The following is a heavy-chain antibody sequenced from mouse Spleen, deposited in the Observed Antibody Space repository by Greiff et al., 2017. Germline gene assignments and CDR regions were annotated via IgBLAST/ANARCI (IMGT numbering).Heavy chain of an antibody. Sequence: VQLQQSGPGLVQPSQSLSITCTVSGFSLTSYGVHWVRQSPGKGLAWLVVIWRGGSTDYNAAFMSRLSITKDNSKSQVFFKMNSLQADDTAIYYCAKRGNGNLGYAMDYWGQGTSVTVSS. CDR1: GFSLTSYG. CDR2: IWRGGST. J-gene: IGHJ4*01. V-gene: IGHV2-5*01. CDR3: AKRGNGNLGYAMDY. D-gene: IGHD2-1*01.